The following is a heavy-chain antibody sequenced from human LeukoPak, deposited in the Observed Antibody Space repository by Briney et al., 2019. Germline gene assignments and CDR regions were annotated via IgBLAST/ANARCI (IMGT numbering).Heavy chain of an antibody. CDR2: INDSGNT. Sequence: PSETLSLPCAVYGGSFSGYYWSWIRQPPGKGLDWIGEINDSGNTNYNPSLKSRVSISVDTSKNQFSLKLSSVTAADTAVYYCARTYYDRPVDYWGQGALVTVSS. CDR3: ARTYYDRPVDY. CDR1: GGSFSGYY. J-gene: IGHJ4*02. V-gene: IGHV4-34*01. D-gene: IGHD3-16*01.